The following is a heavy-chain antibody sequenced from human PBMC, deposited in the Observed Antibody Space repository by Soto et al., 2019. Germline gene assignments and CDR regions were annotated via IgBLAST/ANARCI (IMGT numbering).Heavy chain of an antibody. CDR3: ARTTVTTHWFDP. Sequence: GGSLGLSCAASGFTFRSYSMNWVRQAPGKGLEWVSSISSSSSYIYYADSVKGRFTISRDNAKNSLYLQMNSLRAEDTAVYYCARTTVTTHWFDPWGQGTLVTVSS. J-gene: IGHJ5*02. V-gene: IGHV3-21*01. CDR1: GFTFRSYS. CDR2: ISSSSSYI. D-gene: IGHD4-4*01.